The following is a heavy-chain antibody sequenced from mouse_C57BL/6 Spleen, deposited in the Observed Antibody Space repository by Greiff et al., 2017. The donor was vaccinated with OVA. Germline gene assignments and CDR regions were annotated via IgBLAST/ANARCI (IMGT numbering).Heavy chain of an antibody. CDR1: GFTFSSYG. Sequence: EVMLVESGGDLVKPGGSLKLSCAASGFTFSSYGMSWVRQTPDKRLEWVATISSGGSYTYYPDSVKGRFTISRDNAKNTLYLQMSSLKSEDTAMYYCARHGYYDWYFDVWGTGTTVTVSS. CDR2: ISSGGSYT. J-gene: IGHJ1*03. V-gene: IGHV5-6*01. D-gene: IGHD2-3*01. CDR3: ARHGYYDWYFDV.